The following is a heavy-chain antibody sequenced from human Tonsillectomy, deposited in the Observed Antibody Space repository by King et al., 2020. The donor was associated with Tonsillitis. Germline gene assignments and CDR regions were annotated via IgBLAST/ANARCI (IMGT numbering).Heavy chain of an antibody. D-gene: IGHD2-2*01. CDR3: AKDLGQVVVVPYGMDV. Sequence: VQLVESGGGVVQPGRSLRLSCAASGFTFSSYGMHWVRQAPGKGLEWVAVISYDGSNKYYADSVKGRFTISRDNSKNTQYLQMNSLRAEDTAVYYCAKDLGQVVVVPYGMDVWGQGTTVTVSS. CDR2: ISYDGSNK. V-gene: IGHV3-30*18. J-gene: IGHJ6*02. CDR1: GFTFSSYG.